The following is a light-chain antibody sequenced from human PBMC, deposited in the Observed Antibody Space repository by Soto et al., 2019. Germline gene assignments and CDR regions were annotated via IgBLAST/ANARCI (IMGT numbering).Light chain of an antibody. CDR2: GAS. CDR3: QRYGGPSWT. CDR1: QSVTSNY. J-gene: IGKJ1*01. Sequence: EIVLTQSPGTLSLSPGXRATLSCRASQSVTSNYLAWYQQKPGQAPRLLIFGASSRATGIPDKFSGSGSGTDFTLTISRLEPDDFAVYYCQRYGGPSWTFGQGTKAHIK. V-gene: IGKV3-20*01.